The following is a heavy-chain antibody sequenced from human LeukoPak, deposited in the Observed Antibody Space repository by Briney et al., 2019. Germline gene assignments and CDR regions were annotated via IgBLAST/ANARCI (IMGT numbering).Heavy chain of an antibody. CDR3: ARHSSGWTESWFDP. V-gene: IGHV4-38-2*01. J-gene: IGHJ5*02. Sequence: SETLSLTCAVSGYSISSGYYWGWIRQPPGKGLEWIASIYHSGSTYYTPSLKSRVTISIATSKNQFSLNLTSVTAADTAVYYCARHSSGWTESWFDPWGQGTLVTVSS. CDR2: IYHSGST. CDR1: GYSISSGYY. D-gene: IGHD6-19*01.